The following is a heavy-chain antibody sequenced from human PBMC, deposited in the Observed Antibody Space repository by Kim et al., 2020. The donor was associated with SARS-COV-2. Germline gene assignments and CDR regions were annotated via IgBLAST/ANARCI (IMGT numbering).Heavy chain of an antibody. D-gene: IGHD2-2*02. CDR3: AREGKIVVVPAAILGGIDP. J-gene: IGHJ5*02. V-gene: IGHV4-61*01. CDR1: GGSVSSGSYY. CDR2: IYYSGST. Sequence: SETLSLTCTVSGGSVSSGSYYWSWIRQPPGKGLEWIGYIYYSGSTNYNPSLKSRVTISVDTSKNQFSLKLSSVTAADTAVYYCAREGKIVVVPAAILGGIDPWGQGTLVTVSS.